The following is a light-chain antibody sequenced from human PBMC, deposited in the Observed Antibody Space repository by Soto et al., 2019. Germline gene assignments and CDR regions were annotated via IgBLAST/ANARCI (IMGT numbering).Light chain of an antibody. CDR3: QQYGSSGT. CDR1: QDISNY. J-gene: IGKJ1*01. CDR2: DAS. V-gene: IGKV1-33*01. Sequence: DIQMTQSPSSLSASVGDRVTITCQASQDISNYLNWYQQKPGKAPKLLIYDASNLETGVPSRFSGSGSGTDFTFTISRLEPEDFAVYYCQQYGSSGTFGQGTKVEIK.